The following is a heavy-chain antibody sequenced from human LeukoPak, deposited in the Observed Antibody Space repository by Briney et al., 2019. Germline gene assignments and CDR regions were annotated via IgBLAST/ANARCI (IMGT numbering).Heavy chain of an antibody. CDR1: GFTVSSNY. D-gene: IGHD6-6*01. CDR2: IYSGGST. V-gene: IGHV3-66*02. CDR3: ARSSSIAARYFDY. J-gene: IGHJ4*02. Sequence: PGGSLRLSCAASGFTVSSNYMSWVRQAPRKGLEWVSVIYSGGSTYYADSVKGRFTISRDNSKNTLYLQMNSLRAEDTAVYYCARSSSIAARYFDYWGQGTLVTVSS.